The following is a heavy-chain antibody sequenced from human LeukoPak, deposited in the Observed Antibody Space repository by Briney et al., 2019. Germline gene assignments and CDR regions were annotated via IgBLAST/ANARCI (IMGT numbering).Heavy chain of an antibody. V-gene: IGHV1-2*02. CDR1: GYTFTGYY. CDR2: INPNSGGT. Sequence: ASVKVSCKASGYTFTGYYMHWVRQAPGQGLEWMGWINPNSGGTNYAQKFQGRVTMTGDTSISTAYMELSRLRSDDTAVYYCARDGDFSDAFDIWGQGTMVTVSS. J-gene: IGHJ3*02. D-gene: IGHD3-3*01. CDR3: ARDGDFSDAFDI.